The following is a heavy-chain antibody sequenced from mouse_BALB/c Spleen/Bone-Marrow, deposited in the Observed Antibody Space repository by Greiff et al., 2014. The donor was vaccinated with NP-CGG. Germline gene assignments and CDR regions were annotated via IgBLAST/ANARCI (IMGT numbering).Heavy chain of an antibody. Sequence: QVQLQQPGAELVKPGASVKLSCKASGYTFTSYWMHWVKQRPGQGLEWIGEIDPSDSYTNYNQKFKGKATLTVDKSSSTAYMQLSSPTSEDSAVYFCARWLLRYYAMDDWGQGTSVTVSS. D-gene: IGHD2-3*01. CDR3: ARWLLRYYAMDD. J-gene: IGHJ4*01. CDR1: GYTFTSYW. V-gene: IGHV1-69*02. CDR2: IDPSDSYT.